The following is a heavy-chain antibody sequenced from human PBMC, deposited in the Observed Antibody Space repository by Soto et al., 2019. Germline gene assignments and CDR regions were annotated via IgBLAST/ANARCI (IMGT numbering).Heavy chain of an antibody. Sequence: QVQLQESGPGLVKPSGTLSLTCAVSSGSISSAHWWNWVRQPPGKGLEWIGEIYHSGSTNYNPSLKIRVTVSVDKSMNQFSLKLTSVPAADTAVYYCATNSYYSLGVWGQGTTVTVSS. CDR2: IYHSGST. CDR3: ATNSYYSLGV. V-gene: IGHV4-4*02. CDR1: SGSISSAHW. J-gene: IGHJ6*02.